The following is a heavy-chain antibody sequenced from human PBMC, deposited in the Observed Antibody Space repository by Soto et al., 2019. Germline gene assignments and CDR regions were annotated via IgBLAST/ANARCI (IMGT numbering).Heavy chain of an antibody. V-gene: IGHV4-31*03. CDR1: GGSISSGAHY. CDR2: IYYSGSN. CDR3: ARDRYGVPRGDYFDS. Sequence: QVQLQESGPGLVKPSQTLSLTCTVSGGSISSGAHYWSWIRQLPGKGREWIGNIYYSGSNYYNPSLKSRGTISVDTSNNQFSLNLSSLTGGDTAIYYCARDRYGVPRGDYFDSWGQGILVTVSS. D-gene: IGHD4-17*01. J-gene: IGHJ4*02.